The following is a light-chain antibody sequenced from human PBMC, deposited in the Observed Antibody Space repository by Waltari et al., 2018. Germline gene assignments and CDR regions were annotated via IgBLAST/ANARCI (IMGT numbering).Light chain of an antibody. CDR2: AVH. J-gene: IGLJ3*02. CDR3: CSYAGTTNWV. V-gene: IGLV2-23*02. CDR1: SDDVGGYNL. Sequence: QSALTQPASVSGSPGQSITISCTGTSDDVGGYNLVSWYQQSSGKAPTLSIYAVHKRPSGVSNRFSASRSGNTASLTSSGLQSEDEANYYCCSYAGTTNWVFGGGTKLTVL.